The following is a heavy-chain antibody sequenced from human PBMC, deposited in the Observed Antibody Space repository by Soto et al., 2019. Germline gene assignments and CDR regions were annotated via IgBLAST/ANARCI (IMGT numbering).Heavy chain of an antibody. CDR2: IYWDDDK. J-gene: IGHJ5*02. CDR3: AHRRALGYSYGYDGHNWFDP. CDR1: GFSLSTSGVG. Sequence: QITLKESGPTLVKPTQTLTLTCTFSGFSLSTSGVGVGWIRQPPGKALEWLALIYWDDDKRYSPSLKSRLTITKDTSRNQVVLTMTNVDPVDTATYYCAHRRALGYSYGYDGHNWFDPWGQGTLVTVSS. D-gene: IGHD5-18*01. V-gene: IGHV2-5*02.